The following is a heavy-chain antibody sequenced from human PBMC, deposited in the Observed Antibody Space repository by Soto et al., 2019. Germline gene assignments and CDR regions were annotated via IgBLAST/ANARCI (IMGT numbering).Heavy chain of an antibody. CDR3: AKDKTRWGDFWSGYYRDDYYYDMDV. CDR2: ISGSGGST. CDR1: GFTFSSYA. J-gene: IGHJ6*02. Sequence: GGSLRLSCAASGFTFSSYAMSWVRQAPGKGLEWVSAISGSGGSTYYADSVKGRFTISRDNSKNTLYLQMNSLRAEDTAVYYCAKDKTRWGDFWSGYYRDDYYYDMDVWGQGTTVTVSS. D-gene: IGHD3-3*01. V-gene: IGHV3-23*01.